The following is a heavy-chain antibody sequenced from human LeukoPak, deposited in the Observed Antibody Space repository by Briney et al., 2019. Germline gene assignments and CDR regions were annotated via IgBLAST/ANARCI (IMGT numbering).Heavy chain of an antibody. Sequence: PGGSLRLSCAASGFTFSSYAMSWVRQAPGKGLEWVSAISGSGGSTYYADSVKGRFTISRDNSKNTLYLQMNSLRAEDTAVYYCARDPYSGSSGDYWGQGTLVTVSS. CDR3: ARDPYSGSSGDY. CDR2: ISGSGGST. V-gene: IGHV3-23*01. D-gene: IGHD6-19*01. CDR1: GFTFSSYA. J-gene: IGHJ4*02.